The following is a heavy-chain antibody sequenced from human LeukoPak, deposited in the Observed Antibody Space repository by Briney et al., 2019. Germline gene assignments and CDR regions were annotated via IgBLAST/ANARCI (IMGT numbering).Heavy chain of an antibody. CDR1: GYTFTGYY. Sequence: GASVKVSCKASGYTFTGYYMQWVRQAAGQVREWVGWINPNSGGTNYGQKLQGRGTMTRDTSISTAYMDLSRLKSDDTAVYYCASGQLWLSEYYFDYWGQGTLVTVSS. CDR3: ASGQLWLSEYYFDY. V-gene: IGHV1-2*02. D-gene: IGHD5-18*01. J-gene: IGHJ4*02. CDR2: INPNSGGT.